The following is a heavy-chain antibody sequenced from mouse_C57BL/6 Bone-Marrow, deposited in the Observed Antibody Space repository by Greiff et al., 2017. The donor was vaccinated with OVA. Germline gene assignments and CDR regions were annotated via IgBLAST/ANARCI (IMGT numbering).Heavy chain of an antibody. CDR1: GYAFTNYL. J-gene: IGHJ2*01. CDR3: ARGGDEGYY. V-gene: IGHV1-54*01. Sequence: VQLQQSGAELVRPGTSVKVSCKASGYAFTNYLIEWVKQRPGQGLEWIGVINPGSGGTNYNEKFKGKATLTADKSSSTAYMQLSSLTSEDSAVYLCARGGDEGYYWGQGTTLTVSS. CDR2: INPGSGGT.